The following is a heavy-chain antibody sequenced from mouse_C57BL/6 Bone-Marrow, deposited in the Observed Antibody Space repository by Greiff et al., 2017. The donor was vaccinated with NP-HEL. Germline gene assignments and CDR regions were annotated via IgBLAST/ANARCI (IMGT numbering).Heavy chain of an antibody. CDR3: ARGYYSTPFAY. V-gene: IGHV1-75*01. D-gene: IGHD2-5*01. CDR1: GYTFTDYY. CDR2: IFPGSGST. Sequence: VQLQQSGPELVKPGASVKISCKASGYTFTDYYINWVKQRPGQGLEWIGWIFPGSGSTYYNEKFKGKATLTVDKPSSTAYMLLSSLTSEDSAVYFCARGYYSTPFAYWGQGTLVTVSA. J-gene: IGHJ3*01.